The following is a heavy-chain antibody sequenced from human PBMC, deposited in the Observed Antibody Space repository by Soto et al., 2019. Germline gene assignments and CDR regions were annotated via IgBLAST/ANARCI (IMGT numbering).Heavy chain of an antibody. CDR1: GVTIGSYI. Sequence: GGSMRLSCAASGVTIGSYITHWVRQAPGKGVEWGSSITRSGDTYYAASVKGRLTISRENAKSSLSLQINSLRAEDTAVYFCAREEAAWPLAYGLAVWGQGTTVTVSS. J-gene: IGHJ6*02. V-gene: IGHV3-21*01. CDR3: AREEAAWPLAYGLAV. D-gene: IGHD2-15*01. CDR2: ITRSGDT.